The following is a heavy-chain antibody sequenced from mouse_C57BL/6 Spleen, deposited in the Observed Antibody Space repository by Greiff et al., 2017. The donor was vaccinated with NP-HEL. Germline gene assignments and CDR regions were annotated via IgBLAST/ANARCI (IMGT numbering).Heavy chain of an antibody. J-gene: IGHJ4*01. CDR2: ISSGSSTI. V-gene: IGHV5-17*01. CDR1: GFTFSDYG. CDR3: ARPPPRYYAMDY. Sequence: DVQLVESGGGLVKPGGSLKLSCAASGFTFSDYGMHWVRQAPEKGLEWVAYISSGSSTIYYADTVKGRFPISRDNAKNTLFLQMTRLRSEDTAMYYCARPPPRYYAMDYWGQGTSVTVSS.